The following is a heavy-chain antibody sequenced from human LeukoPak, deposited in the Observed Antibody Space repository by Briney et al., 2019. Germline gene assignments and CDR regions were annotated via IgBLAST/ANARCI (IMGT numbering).Heavy chain of an antibody. V-gene: IGHV3-23*01. J-gene: IGHJ4*02. CDR1: GFNFANHA. CDR2: ISGGGDIT. D-gene: IGHD2-21*02. Sequence: GGSLRLSCAASGFNFANHAMSWVRQTPGKGLEWVSAISGGGDITYYADSVTGRFTISRDNSKDTLFLQMHSLRPGDTAVYYCVREDTPATANXWGQGTLVTISS. CDR3: VREDTPATANX.